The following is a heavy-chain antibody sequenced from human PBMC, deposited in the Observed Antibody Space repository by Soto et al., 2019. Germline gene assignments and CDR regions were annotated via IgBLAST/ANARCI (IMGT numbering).Heavy chain of an antibody. Sequence: VGSLRLSCAASGFTFSNYAMTWVRQAPGKGLEWVSGISGSGSSIYYADSVKGRFTISRDNSKNTLYLQMNSLRAEDAAVYYCAKGGDSSSWKNWFDPWGQGTLVTVSS. CDR2: ISGSGSSI. CDR1: GFTFSNYA. CDR3: AKGGDSSSWKNWFDP. V-gene: IGHV3-23*01. D-gene: IGHD6-13*01. J-gene: IGHJ5*02.